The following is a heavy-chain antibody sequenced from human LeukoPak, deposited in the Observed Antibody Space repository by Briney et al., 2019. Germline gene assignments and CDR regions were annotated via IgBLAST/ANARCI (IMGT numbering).Heavy chain of an antibody. CDR1: GGSVSSGSYY. Sequence: SETLSLTCTVSGGSVSSGSYYWSWIRQPPGKGLEWIGYIYYSGRTNYNPSLKSRVTISVDTSKNRFSLKLSSVTAADTAMYYCAREGGSYDFWSGYPGAYYYGMDVWGQGTTVTVSS. CDR3: AREGGSYDFWSGYPGAYYYGMDV. V-gene: IGHV4-61*01. J-gene: IGHJ6*02. D-gene: IGHD3-3*01. CDR2: IYYSGRT.